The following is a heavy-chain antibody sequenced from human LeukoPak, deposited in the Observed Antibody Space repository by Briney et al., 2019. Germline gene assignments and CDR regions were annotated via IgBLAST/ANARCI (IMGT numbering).Heavy chain of an antibody. D-gene: IGHD1-14*01. CDR2: ISSSSSTI. CDR1: GFTFSKYI. V-gene: IGHV3-48*02. J-gene: IGHJ4*02. CDR3: ARAGNEVDY. Sequence: PGGSLRLSCADSGFTFSKYIMNWVRQAPGKGLEWVSYISSSSSTIWYTDSVKGRFTVSRDNAKNSLYLQMNSLRDEDTAVYYCARAGNEVDYWGQGTLVTVSS.